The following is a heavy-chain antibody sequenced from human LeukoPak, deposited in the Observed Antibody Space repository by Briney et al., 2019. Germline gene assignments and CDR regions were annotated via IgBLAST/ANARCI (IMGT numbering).Heavy chain of an antibody. D-gene: IGHD5-24*01. Sequence: GGSLRLSCAASGFTFSSYSMNWVRQAPGKGLEWVSSISSSSSYIYYADSVKGRFTISRDNAKISLYLQMNSLRAEDTAVYYCASLEMATSWDYWGQGTLVTVSS. V-gene: IGHV3-21*01. CDR2: ISSSSSYI. CDR1: GFTFSSYS. CDR3: ASLEMATSWDY. J-gene: IGHJ4*02.